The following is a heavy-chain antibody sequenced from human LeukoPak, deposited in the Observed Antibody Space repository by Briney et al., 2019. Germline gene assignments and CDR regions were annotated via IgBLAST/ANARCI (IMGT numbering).Heavy chain of an antibody. CDR2: MNPNSGNT. CDR3: AGMTTDDAFDI. Sequence: GASVKVSCKASGYTFTSYDINRVRQATGQGLEWMGWMNPNSGNTGYARKFQGRVTMTRNTSISTAYMELSSLRSEDTAVYYCAGMTTDDAFDIWGQGTMVTVSS. D-gene: IGHD1-14*01. J-gene: IGHJ3*02. CDR1: GYTFTSYD. V-gene: IGHV1-8*01.